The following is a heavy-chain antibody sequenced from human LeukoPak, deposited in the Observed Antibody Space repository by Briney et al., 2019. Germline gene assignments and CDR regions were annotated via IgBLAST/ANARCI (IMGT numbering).Heavy chain of an antibody. CDR2: IYYSGST. D-gene: IGHD6-13*01. J-gene: IGHJ4*02. CDR1: GGSISSGDYY. Sequence: PSQTLSLTCTVSGGSISSGDYYWSWIRQPPGTGLEWIGYIYYSGSTYYNPSLKSRVTISVDTSKNQFSLKLSSVTAADTAVYYCAREGIAAGGSGDYWGQGTLVTVSS. V-gene: IGHV4-30-4*08. CDR3: AREGIAAGGSGDY.